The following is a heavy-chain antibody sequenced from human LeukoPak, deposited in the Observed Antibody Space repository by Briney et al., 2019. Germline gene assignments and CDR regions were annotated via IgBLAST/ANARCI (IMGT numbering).Heavy chain of an antibody. Sequence: GGSLRLSCAASGFTFSSYAMSWVRQAPGKGLEWVSAISGSGGSTYYADSVKGRFTISRDNSKNTLYLQMNSLRAEDTAVYYCARDVLLWFGESKRKPSYYYYMDVWGKGTTVTVSS. CDR2: ISGSGGST. CDR3: ARDVLLWFGESKRKPSYYYYMDV. CDR1: GFTFSSYA. D-gene: IGHD3-10*01. V-gene: IGHV3-23*01. J-gene: IGHJ6*03.